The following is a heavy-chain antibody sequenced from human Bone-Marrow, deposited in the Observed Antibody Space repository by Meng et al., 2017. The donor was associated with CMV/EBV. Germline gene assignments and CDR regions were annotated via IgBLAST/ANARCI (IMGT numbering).Heavy chain of an antibody. D-gene: IGHD3-3*01. CDR2: IWYDGSNK. V-gene: IGHV3-33*06. CDR1: GFTFSSYG. CDR3: AKGPKITIFGVVIEGGRDF. Sequence: GESLKISCAASGFTFSSYGMHWVRQAPGKGLEWVAVIWYDGSNKYYADSVKGRLTISRDNSKNTLYLQTNSLRAEDTAVYYCAKGPKITIFGVVIEGGRDFWGQGTMVTVSS. J-gene: IGHJ6*02.